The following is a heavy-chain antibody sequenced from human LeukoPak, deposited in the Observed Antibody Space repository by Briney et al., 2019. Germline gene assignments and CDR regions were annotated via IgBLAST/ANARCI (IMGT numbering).Heavy chain of an antibody. CDR3: AKVGVPSAIYYRAMDV. V-gene: IGHV3-30*18. D-gene: IGHD2-2*01. CDR1: GFTFSNYG. CDR2: ISYDVTVTDT. Sequence: GGSLRLSCATSGFTFSNYGMHWVRLAPGKGLEWVAAISYDVTVTDTYYADSVRGRFTISRDNSKNTLYLQMNSLRAEDTALYYSAKVGVPSAIYYRAMDVWGQGTTVTVSS. J-gene: IGHJ6*02.